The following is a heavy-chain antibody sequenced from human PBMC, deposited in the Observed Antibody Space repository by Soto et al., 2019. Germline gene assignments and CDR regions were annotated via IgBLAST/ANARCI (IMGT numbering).Heavy chain of an antibody. Sequence: QVQLVQSGAEVKKPGASVKVSCKASGYTFTSYDINWVRQATGQGLEWMGWMNPNSGNTGFAQKFQGRVAVSRNTSISTAYMELSSPRSEDTAVYYCARGPQDILDHWGQGTLVTVSS. CDR2: MNPNSGNT. V-gene: IGHV1-8*01. J-gene: IGHJ4*02. D-gene: IGHD2-15*01. CDR1: GYTFTSYD. CDR3: ARGPQDILDH.